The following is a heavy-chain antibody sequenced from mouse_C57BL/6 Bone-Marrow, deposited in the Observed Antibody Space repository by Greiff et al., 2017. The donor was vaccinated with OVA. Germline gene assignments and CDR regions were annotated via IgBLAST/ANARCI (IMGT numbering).Heavy chain of an antibody. CDR2: ISSGGSYT. CDR1: GFTFSSYG. D-gene: IGHD4-1*01. CDR3: ARRRLTGPSWFAY. J-gene: IGHJ3*01. Sequence: EVKLMESGGDLVKPGGSLKLSCAASGFTFSSYGMSWVRQTPDKRLEWVATISSGGSYTYYPDSVKGRFPISRDNAKNTLYLQMSSLKSEDTAMYYCARRRLTGPSWFAYGGQGTLVTVAA. V-gene: IGHV5-6*01.